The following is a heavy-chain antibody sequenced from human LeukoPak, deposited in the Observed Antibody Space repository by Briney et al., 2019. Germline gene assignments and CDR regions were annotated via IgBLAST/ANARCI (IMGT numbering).Heavy chain of an antibody. CDR2: IYSSGST. V-gene: IGHV4-39*07. D-gene: IGHD1-26*01. CDR3: ARKREGPATGIDY. Sequence: SETLSLTCTVSGVSIISTNSYWGWIRQSPRTGLEWIGNIYSSGSTYYNPSLKSRVTISIDMSENQFSLKLTSVTAADTAVYYCARKREGPATGIDYWGQGTLVTVSS. CDR1: GVSIISTNSY. J-gene: IGHJ4*02.